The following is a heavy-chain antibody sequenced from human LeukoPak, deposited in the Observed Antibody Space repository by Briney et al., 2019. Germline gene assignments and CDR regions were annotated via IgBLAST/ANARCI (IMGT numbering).Heavy chain of an antibody. D-gene: IGHD4-11*01. V-gene: IGHV1-24*01. CDR2: FDPEDGER. CDR1: GYGLTDLS. CDR3: ATGSTSMTVDYIHY. Sequence: ASVKVSCKVSGYGLTDLSIHWLRQAPGKGPEWMGRFDPEDGERIYAQNLQGRVTMTEDTSTDTAYMELSSLRFEDTAVYYCATGSTSMTVDYIHYWGQGTLVTVSS. J-gene: IGHJ4*02.